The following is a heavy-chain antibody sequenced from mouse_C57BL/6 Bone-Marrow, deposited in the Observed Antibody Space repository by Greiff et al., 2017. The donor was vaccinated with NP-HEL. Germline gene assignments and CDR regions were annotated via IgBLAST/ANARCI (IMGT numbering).Heavy chain of an antibody. D-gene: IGHD1-1*01. CDR2: IWSGGST. CDR1: GFSLTSYG. Sequence: QVQLQQSGPGLVQPSQSLSITCTVSGFSLTSYGVHWVRQSPGKGLEWLGVIWSGGSTDYNAAFISRLSISKDNSKSQVFFKMNSLQADDTAIYYCARGNYYGSPWYFDVWGTGTTVTVSS. V-gene: IGHV2-2*01. CDR3: ARGNYYGSPWYFDV. J-gene: IGHJ1*03.